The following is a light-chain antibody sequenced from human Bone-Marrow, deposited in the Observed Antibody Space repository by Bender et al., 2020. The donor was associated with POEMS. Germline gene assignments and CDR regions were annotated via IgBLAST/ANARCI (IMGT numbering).Light chain of an antibody. J-gene: IGLJ3*02. CDR3: QSYDNSLGGWV. Sequence: QSALTQPASVSGSPGQSITISCTGTSSDIGAYKYVSWYQQHPGKAPKLIIYDFNNRPSGVPDRFSGSKSGTSASLAITGLQAEDEGDYYCQSYDNSLGGWVFGGGTKLTVL. CDR2: DFN. V-gene: IGLV2-14*03. CDR1: SSDIGAYKY.